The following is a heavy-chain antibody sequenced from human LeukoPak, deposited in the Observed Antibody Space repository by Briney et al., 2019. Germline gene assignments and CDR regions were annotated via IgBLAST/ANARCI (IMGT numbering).Heavy chain of an antibody. V-gene: IGHV3-21*01. CDR2: ITGDSKYI. Sequence: GGSLRLSCAASGFTFSSYSMNWVRQAPGKGLEWVSSITGDSKYIYYADSVRGRFTISRDNAKNSLYLQMNGLRAEDTAVYYCARDFDYGDYWGQGTLVTVSS. CDR3: ARDFDYGDY. J-gene: IGHJ4*02. CDR1: GFTFSSYS.